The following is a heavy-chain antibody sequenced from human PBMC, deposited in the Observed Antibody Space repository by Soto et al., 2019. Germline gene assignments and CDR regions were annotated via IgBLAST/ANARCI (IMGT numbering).Heavy chain of an antibody. CDR2: IYYSGTT. J-gene: IGHJ4*02. CDR3: ARGIYYYDSRLDF. Sequence: SETLSLTCTVAGGSISSYYWSWIRQPPGKGLEWIGNIYYSGTTNYNPSLKSRLTISVDTSKNQFSLKLSSVTAADTAVYFCARGIYYYDSRLDFWGQGTLVTVS. V-gene: IGHV4-59*01. CDR1: GGSISSYY. D-gene: IGHD3-22*01.